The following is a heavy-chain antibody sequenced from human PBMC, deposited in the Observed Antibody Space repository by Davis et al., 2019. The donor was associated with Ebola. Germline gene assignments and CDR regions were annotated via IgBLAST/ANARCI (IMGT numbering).Heavy chain of an antibody. J-gene: IGHJ4*02. CDR3: AKASGPGCCNNFCSTGYFDL. CDR1: GFTFSSYG. Sequence: PGGSLRLSCAASGFTFSSYGMHWVRQAPGKGLEYVSAISSNGGSTYYADSVKGRFTISRDNSKNTLYLQMGGLRAEDMAVYYCAKASGPGCCNNFCSTGYFDLWGRGSLVTVSA. D-gene: IGHD2-2*02. CDR2: ISSNGGST. V-gene: IGHV3-64*02.